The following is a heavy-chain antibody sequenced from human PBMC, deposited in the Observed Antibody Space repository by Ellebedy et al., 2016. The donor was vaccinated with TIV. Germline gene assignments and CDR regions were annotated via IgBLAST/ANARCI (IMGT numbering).Heavy chain of an antibody. CDR2: INSNGSYT. CDR1: GFTFSSYW. CDR3: AKDAQGYEW. D-gene: IGHD3-3*01. Sequence: GGSLRLSXAASGFTFSSYWMHWVRQAPGKGLVWVSRINSNGSYTTYADSVKGRFIISKDNAKNSLYLQMDSLRAEDTAVYYCAKDAQGYEWWGQGTLVSVSS. V-gene: IGHV3-74*01. J-gene: IGHJ4*02.